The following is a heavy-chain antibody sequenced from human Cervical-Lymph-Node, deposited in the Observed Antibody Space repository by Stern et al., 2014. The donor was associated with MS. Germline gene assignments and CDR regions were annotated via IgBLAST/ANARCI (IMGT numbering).Heavy chain of an antibody. CDR3: ARDQRHYGSGHYAFDI. Sequence: VQLVESGAEVKKPGSSVKVSCEASGGTFSVYAFSWVRQAPGQGLEWVGGIIPIIGTANYAQKFQGRVTITADASIKTAYMEVSSLRFEDTAVYYCARDQRHYGSGHYAFDIWGQGTVVTVSS. V-gene: IGHV1-69*01. D-gene: IGHD3-10*01. J-gene: IGHJ3*02. CDR1: GGTFSVYA. CDR2: IIPIIGTA.